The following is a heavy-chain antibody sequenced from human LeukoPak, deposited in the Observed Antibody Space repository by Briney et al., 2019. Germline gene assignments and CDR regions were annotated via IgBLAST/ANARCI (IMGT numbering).Heavy chain of an antibody. J-gene: IGHJ5*02. CDR3: ARDRPPANWFDP. CDR2: INPSGGST. Sequence: ASVQVSCKASGYTFTSYYMHWVRQAPGQGLEWMGIINPSGGSTSYAQKFQGRVTMIRDTSTSTVYMELSSLRSEDTAVYYCARDRPPANWFDPWGQGTLVTVSS. V-gene: IGHV1-46*01. CDR1: GYTFTSYY.